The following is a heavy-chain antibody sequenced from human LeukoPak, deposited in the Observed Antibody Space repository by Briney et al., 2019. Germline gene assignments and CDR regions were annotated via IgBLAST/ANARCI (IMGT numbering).Heavy chain of an antibody. CDR2: ISSTGSAI. Sequence: GGSLRLSCAASGFTSSDYYMIWIRQAPGKGLEWISYISSTGSAIYYADSVKGRFTISRDSAKSSLYLQMNSLTTEDTAVYYCARDASRGGYGWFDPWGQGTLVTVSS. J-gene: IGHJ5*02. V-gene: IGHV3-11*01. D-gene: IGHD5-12*01. CDR1: GFTSSDYY. CDR3: ARDASRGGYGWFDP.